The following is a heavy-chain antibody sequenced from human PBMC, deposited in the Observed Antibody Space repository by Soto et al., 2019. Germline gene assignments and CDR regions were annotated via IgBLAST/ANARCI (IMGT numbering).Heavy chain of an antibody. V-gene: IGHV3-48*03. Sequence: EVQLVESGGDLVQPGGSLRLSCAASGFTFSSYEMNWVRQAPGKGLEWVSYIGSSGATIYYADSVKGRFTISRDNAKNSRYLQMDSLSVEDTAVYYCAGKDYDSSGYYLLDYWGQGTLVTVSS. CDR3: AGKDYDSSGYYLLDY. CDR2: IGSSGATI. CDR1: GFTFSSYE. J-gene: IGHJ4*02. D-gene: IGHD3-22*01.